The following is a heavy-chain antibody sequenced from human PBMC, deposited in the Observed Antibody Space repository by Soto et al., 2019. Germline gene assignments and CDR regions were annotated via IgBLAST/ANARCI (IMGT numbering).Heavy chain of an antibody. Sequence: QVQLVESGGGVVQPGGSLRLSCAASGFTFTMSAMHWVRQVSGKGLEWLAIISFDGSNKYYADSVKGRFTISRDNSKNTVYLHLDSLRIDATAIYYCARPGGDYWGQGALVTVSS. J-gene: IGHJ4*02. CDR1: GFTFTMSA. V-gene: IGHV3-30-3*01. CDR3: ARPGGDY. CDR2: ISFDGSNK.